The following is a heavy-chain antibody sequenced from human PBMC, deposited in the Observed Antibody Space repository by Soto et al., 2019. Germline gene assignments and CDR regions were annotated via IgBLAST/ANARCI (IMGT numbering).Heavy chain of an antibody. CDR1: DYSISSGFY. CDR2: IYHTGDT. V-gene: IGHV4-38-2*02. CDR3: ARDTNSLDP. J-gene: IGHJ5*02. Sequence: ETLSLTCAVSDYSISSGFYWGWIRQPPGRGLEWIGSIYHTGDTYYNPSLKSRVTLSVDTSKNQSSLKLSSLTAADTAVYFCARDTNSLDPWGQGTLVTVSS. D-gene: IGHD2-8*01.